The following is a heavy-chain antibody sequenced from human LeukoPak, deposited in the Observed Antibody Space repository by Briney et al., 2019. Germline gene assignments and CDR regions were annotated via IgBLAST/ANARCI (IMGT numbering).Heavy chain of an antibody. CDR3: AKRLGDPRALDF. CDR1: GFTFRTYA. D-gene: IGHD2-21*02. Sequence: GTLCLTCAASGFTFRTYAWSWFRQAPGKGLKWVSSINDSGGIAHYADSVEERFTISRDNSKNTLYLAMNSLRVEDRAVYYCAKRLGDPRALDFWGQGTLVTVSS. CDR2: INDSGGIA. J-gene: IGHJ4*02. V-gene: IGHV3-23*01.